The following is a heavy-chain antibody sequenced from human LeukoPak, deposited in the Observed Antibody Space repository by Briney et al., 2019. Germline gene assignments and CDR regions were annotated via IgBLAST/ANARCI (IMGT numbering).Heavy chain of an antibody. CDR2: INSDGSST. CDR3: AKILPKVDAFDI. V-gene: IGHV3-74*01. CDR1: GFTFSSYW. Sequence: GGSLRLSCAASGFTFSSYWMHWVRQAPGKGLVWVSRINSDGSSTSYADSVKGRFTISRDNAKNTLYLQMNSLRAEDTAVYYCAKILPKVDAFDIWGQGTMVTVSS. D-gene: IGHD2/OR15-2a*01. J-gene: IGHJ3*02.